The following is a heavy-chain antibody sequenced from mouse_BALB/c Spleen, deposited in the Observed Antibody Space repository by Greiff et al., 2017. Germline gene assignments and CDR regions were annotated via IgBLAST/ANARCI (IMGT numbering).Heavy chain of an antibody. CDR3: ARKLSYYYAMDY. D-gene: IGHD1-1*02. Sequence: EVQLVESGGGLVQPGGSRKLSCAASGFTFSSFGMHWVRQAPEKGLEWVAYISSGSSTIYYADTVKGRFTISRDNPKNTLFLQMTSLRSEDTAMYYCARKLSYYYAMDYWGQGTSVTVSS. CDR1: GFTFSSFG. V-gene: IGHV5-17*02. CDR2: ISSGSSTI. J-gene: IGHJ4*01.